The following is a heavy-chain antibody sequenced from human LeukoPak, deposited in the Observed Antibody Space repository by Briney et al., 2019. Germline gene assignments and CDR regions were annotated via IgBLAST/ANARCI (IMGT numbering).Heavy chain of an antibody. CDR2: IYHRGST. CDR3: ARLDSGYGKYYFDY. D-gene: IGHD5-12*01. CDR1: GGSINSYY. J-gene: IGHJ4*02. V-gene: IGHV4-59*08. Sequence: PSETLSLTCTVSGGSINSYYWSWIRQSPGKGLEWIGYIYHRGSTNYNSSLKSRVSISVDTSKNQFYLKLTSVTAADTAVYYCARLDSGYGKYYFDYWGQGTLVTVSS.